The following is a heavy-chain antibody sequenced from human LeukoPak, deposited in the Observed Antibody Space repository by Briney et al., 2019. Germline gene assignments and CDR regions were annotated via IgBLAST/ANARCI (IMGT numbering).Heavy chain of an antibody. J-gene: IGHJ3*02. CDR1: GLTVSSRY. CDR3: ARNILFAFDI. V-gene: IGHV3-53*01. CDR2: IYNDGST. Sequence: GGSLRLSCAASGLTVSSRYMSWVRQAPGKGLEWVSIIYNDGSTYYADSMEGRFTISRDNSKNTLYLQVNSLRAEDTAMYYCARNILFAFDIWGQGTMVTVSS. D-gene: IGHD2/OR15-2a*01.